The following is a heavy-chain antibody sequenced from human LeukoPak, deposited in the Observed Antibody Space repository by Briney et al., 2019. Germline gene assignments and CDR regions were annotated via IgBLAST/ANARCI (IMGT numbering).Heavy chain of an antibody. D-gene: IGHD3-16*01. CDR3: ARSRGLDY. Sequence: PGGSLRLSCAASGFTLSTYWMTWVRQAPGKGLEWVANIKQDGSEKYYVDSVKGRFTISRDNAKNSLHLQMNSLRDEDTAVYYCARSRGLDYWGQGTLVTVSS. J-gene: IGHJ4*02. CDR1: GFTLSTYW. V-gene: IGHV3-7*04. CDR2: IKQDGSEK.